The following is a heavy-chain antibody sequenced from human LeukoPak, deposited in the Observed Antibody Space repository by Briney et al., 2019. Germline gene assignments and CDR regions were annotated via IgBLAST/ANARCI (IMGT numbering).Heavy chain of an antibody. CDR3: ARPYGVPAANRKTGDMDV. CDR2: INPNSGGT. CDR1: GYTFTGYY. Sequence: EASVKVSCKASGYTFTGYYMHWVRQAPGQGLEWMGWINPNSGGTNYAQKFQGRVTMTRDTSISTAYMELSRLRSDDTAVYYCARPYGVPAANRKTGDMDVWGKGTTVTISS. V-gene: IGHV1-2*02. D-gene: IGHD2-2*01. J-gene: IGHJ6*03.